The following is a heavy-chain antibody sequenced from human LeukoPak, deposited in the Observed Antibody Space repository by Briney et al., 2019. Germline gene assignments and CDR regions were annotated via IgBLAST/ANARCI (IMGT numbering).Heavy chain of an antibody. CDR3: AVGDICYYYYMSV. Sequence: PSETLSLTCTVSGGSISSQHWSWIRQPPGKGLEWIGYIYYSGNINYNPSLKSRVTISVDTSNNQFSLKLRSVTAADTAVYYCAVGDICYYYYMSVWGKGTTVTVSS. D-gene: IGHD2-15*01. CDR2: IYYSGNI. V-gene: IGHV4-59*11. J-gene: IGHJ6*03. CDR1: GGSISSQH.